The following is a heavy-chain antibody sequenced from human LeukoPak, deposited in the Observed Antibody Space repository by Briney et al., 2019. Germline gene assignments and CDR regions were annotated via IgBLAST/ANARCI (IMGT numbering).Heavy chain of an antibody. D-gene: IGHD1-26*01. CDR1: GYTFTSYY. CDR2: INPSGGST. V-gene: IGHV1-46*01. CDR3: ARDNSVGDTAWWFDP. J-gene: IGHJ5*02. Sequence: GASVKVSCKASGYTFTSYYMHWVRQAPGQGLEWMGIINPSGGSTSYAQKFQGRVTMTRDMSTSTVYMELRSLRSEDTAVYYCARDNSVGDTAWWFDPWGQGTLVTVSS.